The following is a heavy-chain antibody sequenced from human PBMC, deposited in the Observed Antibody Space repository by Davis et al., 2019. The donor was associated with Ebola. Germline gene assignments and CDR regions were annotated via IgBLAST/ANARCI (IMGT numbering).Heavy chain of an antibody. Sequence: PGGSLRLSCAASGLTFRNFAMSWVRQAPGKGLEWVSALSGSGANIQYADSVKGRFTISRDNSKNTLYLQMNSLRAEDTAVYYCARDQLWTREFWGQGTLVTVSS. V-gene: IGHV3-23*01. CDR1: GLTFRNFA. J-gene: IGHJ4*02. CDR3: ARDQLWTREF. CDR2: LSGSGANI. D-gene: IGHD2-21*01.